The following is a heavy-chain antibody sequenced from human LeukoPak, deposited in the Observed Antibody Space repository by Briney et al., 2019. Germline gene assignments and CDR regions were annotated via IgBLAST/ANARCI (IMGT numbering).Heavy chain of an antibody. CDR1: GFTFSTYA. J-gene: IGHJ5*02. D-gene: IGHD4-17*01. CDR2: ISGSGGST. CDR3: AKSSVTTGTSNWFDP. V-gene: IGHV3-23*01. Sequence: GGSLRLSCAASGFTFSTYAMSWVRQAPGKGLEWVSAISGSGGSTYYADSVKGRSTIPRDNSKNTLYLQMNSLRAEDTAVYYCAKSSVTTGTSNWFDPWGQGTLVTVSS.